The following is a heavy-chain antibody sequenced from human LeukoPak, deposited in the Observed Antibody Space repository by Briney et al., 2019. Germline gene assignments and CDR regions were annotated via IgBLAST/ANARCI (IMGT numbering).Heavy chain of an antibody. J-gene: IGHJ4*02. V-gene: IGHV3-11*01. Sequence: GGSLRLSSAASGFTFSDYYMSWIRQAPGKGLEWVSYISSSGSTIYYADSVKGRFTISRDNAKNSLYLQMNSLRAEDTAVYYCARAPAYCGGDCYSGGYFDYWGQGTLVTVSS. CDR2: ISSSGSTI. CDR1: GFTFSDYY. D-gene: IGHD2-21*02. CDR3: ARAPAYCGGDCYSGGYFDY.